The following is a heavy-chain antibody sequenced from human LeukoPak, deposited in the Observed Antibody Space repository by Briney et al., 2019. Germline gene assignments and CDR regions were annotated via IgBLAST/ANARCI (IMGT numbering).Heavy chain of an antibody. V-gene: IGHV1-3*01. D-gene: IGHD1-1*01. CDR3: ARDETTSSGGLYPRWLDS. CDR2: INAGNGNT. CDR1: GYIFINYA. J-gene: IGHJ5*01. Sequence: ASVKVSCKASGYIFINYAIHWVRQAPGQRLEWMGWINAGNGNTKYSQRLQGRVTITRDTSARTAYMELSSLRSEDTAVYYCARDETTSSGGLYPRWLDSWGQGTLVTVSS.